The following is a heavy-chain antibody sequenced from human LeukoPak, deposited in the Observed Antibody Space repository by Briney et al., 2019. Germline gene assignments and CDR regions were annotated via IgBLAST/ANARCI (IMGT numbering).Heavy chain of an antibody. CDR3: ARQSSLAFDI. CDR2: IYYSGST. CDR1: GGSISSSSYY. J-gene: IGHJ3*02. V-gene: IGHV4-39*01. Sequence: TSETLSLTCTVSGGSISSSSYYWGWIRQPPGKGLEWIGSIYYSGSTYYNPSLKSRVTISVDTPKNQFSLKLSSVTAADTAVYYCARQSSLAFDIWGQGTMVTVSS.